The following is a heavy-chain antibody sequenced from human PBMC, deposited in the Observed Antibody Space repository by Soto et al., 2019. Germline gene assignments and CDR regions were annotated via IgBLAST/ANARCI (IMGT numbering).Heavy chain of an antibody. CDR2: INAGNGNT. J-gene: IGHJ6*02. Sequence: ASVKVSCKASGYTFTSYAMHWVRQAPGQRLEWMGWINAGNGNTKYSQKFQGRVTITRDTSASTAYMELSSLRSEDTAVYYCARSSVPGYCTNGVCRYYYYYGMDVWGQGTTVTVSS. CDR1: GYTFTSYA. V-gene: IGHV1-3*01. CDR3: ARSSVPGYCTNGVCRYYYYYGMDV. D-gene: IGHD2-8*01.